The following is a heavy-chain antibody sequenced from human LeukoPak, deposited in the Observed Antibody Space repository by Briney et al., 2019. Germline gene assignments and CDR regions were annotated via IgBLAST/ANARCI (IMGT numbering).Heavy chain of an antibody. CDR1: GGTFTSYA. J-gene: IGHJ3*02. CDR3: AREAPYNWNDDAFDI. D-gene: IGHD1-20*01. V-gene: IGHV1-69*05. CDR2: IIPIFGTA. Sequence: SVKVSCKASGGTFTSYAISWVRQAPGQGLEWMGRIIPIFGTANYAQKFQGRVTITTDESTSTAYMELSSLRSEDTAVYYCAREAPYNWNDDAFDIWGQGTMVTVSS.